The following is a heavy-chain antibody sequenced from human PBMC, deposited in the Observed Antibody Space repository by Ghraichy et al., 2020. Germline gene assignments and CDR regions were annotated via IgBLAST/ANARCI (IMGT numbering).Heavy chain of an antibody. Sequence: GGSLRLSCAASGFTFSSYSMNWVRQAPGKGLEWVSSISSSSSYIYYADSVKGRFTISRDNAKNSLYLQMNSLRAEDTAGYYCARDGTGTTPYWGQGTLVTVSS. CDR1: GFTFSSYS. V-gene: IGHV3-21*01. J-gene: IGHJ4*02. D-gene: IGHD1-7*01. CDR2: ISSSSSYI. CDR3: ARDGTGTTPY.